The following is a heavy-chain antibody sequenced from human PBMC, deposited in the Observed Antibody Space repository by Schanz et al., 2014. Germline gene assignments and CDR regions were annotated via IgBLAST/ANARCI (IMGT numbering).Heavy chain of an antibody. CDR3: ARDTTWRLDL. D-gene: IGHD1-1*01. Sequence: QVQLQESGPGPVKPSGTLSLTCAVSGASISSSNWWSWVRQPPGKGLEWIGEIYHSGNTNYNASLKSRVPISLDTSKNQFSLTLTSLTAADTAVYYCARDTTWRLDLWGRGTLVTVSS. J-gene: IGHJ2*01. CDR1: GASISSSNW. CDR2: IYHSGNT. V-gene: IGHV4-4*02.